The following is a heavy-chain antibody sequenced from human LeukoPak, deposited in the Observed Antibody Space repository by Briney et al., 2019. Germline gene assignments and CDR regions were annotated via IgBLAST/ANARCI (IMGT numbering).Heavy chain of an antibody. CDR2: ISSSGSTI. J-gene: IGHJ4*02. V-gene: IGHV3-48*03. CDR1: GFTFSSDE. Sequence: GGTLRLSCAVSGFTFSSDEMNWGRGAPGKGLAWVSHISSSGSTIYYADSVKGRFTISRDNAKNSLYLQMNSLRAEDTAVYDCARAWSLWGQGTLVTVSS. CDR3: ARAWSL. D-gene: IGHD2-8*01.